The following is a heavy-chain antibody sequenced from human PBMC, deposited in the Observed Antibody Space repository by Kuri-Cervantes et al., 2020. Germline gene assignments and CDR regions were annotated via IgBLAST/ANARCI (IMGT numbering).Heavy chain of an antibody. CDR1: GGSFSGYY. V-gene: IGHV4-34*01. CDR3: ARSGDGDWYYFDY. CDR2: INHSGST. Sequence: ESLKISCAVYGGSFSGYYWSWIRQPPGKGLEWIGEINHSGSTNYNPSLKSRVTISVDTSKNQFSLKLSSVTAADTAVYYCARSGDGDWYYFDYWGQGTLVTVSS. D-gene: IGHD3/OR15-3a*01. J-gene: IGHJ4*02.